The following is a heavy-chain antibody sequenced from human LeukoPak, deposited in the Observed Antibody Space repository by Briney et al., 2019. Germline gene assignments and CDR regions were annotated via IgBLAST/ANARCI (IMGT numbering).Heavy chain of an antibody. D-gene: IGHD5-18*01. J-gene: IGHJ4*02. CDR1: GFTFSSYG. V-gene: IGHV3-30*03. CDR3: ALTATQSGVDY. Sequence: GGSLRLSCAASGFTFSSYGMHWVRQAPGKGLGWVAVISYDGSNKYYADSVKGRFTISRDNSKNTLYLQMNSLRAEDTAVYYCALTATQSGVDYWGQGTLVTVSS. CDR2: ISYDGSNK.